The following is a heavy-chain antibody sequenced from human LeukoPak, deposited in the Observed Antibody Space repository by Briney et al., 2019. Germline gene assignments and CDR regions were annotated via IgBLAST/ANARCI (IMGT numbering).Heavy chain of an antibody. V-gene: IGHV3-23*01. J-gene: IGHJ3*02. CDR3: AKEGNYYGSGGTDAFDI. CDR1: GFTFSSYG. Sequence: GGSLRLSCAASGFTFSSYGMSWVRQAPGKGLEWVSAISGSGGSTYYADSVKGRFTISRDNSKNTLYLQMNSLRAEDTAVYYCAKEGNYYGSGGTDAFDIWGQGTMVTVSS. CDR2: ISGSGGST. D-gene: IGHD3-10*01.